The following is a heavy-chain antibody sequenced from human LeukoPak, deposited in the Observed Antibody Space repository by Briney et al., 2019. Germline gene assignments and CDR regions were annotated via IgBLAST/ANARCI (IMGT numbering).Heavy chain of an antibody. Sequence: PSETLSLTCTVSGGSISSYYWNWIRQPPGKGLEWIGYIYYSGSTNYNPSLKSRVTISVDTSKNQFSLKLSSVTAADTAVYYCARGPGDYGDFDDAFDIWGQGTMVTVSS. J-gene: IGHJ3*02. V-gene: IGHV4-59*01. D-gene: IGHD4-17*01. CDR3: ARGPGDYGDFDDAFDI. CDR1: GGSISSYY. CDR2: IYYSGST.